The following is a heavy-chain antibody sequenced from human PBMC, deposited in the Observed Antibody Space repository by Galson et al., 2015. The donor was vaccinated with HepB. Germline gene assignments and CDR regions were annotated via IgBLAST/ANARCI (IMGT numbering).Heavy chain of an antibody. CDR2: MNPNSGNT. CDR3: AKEVPAAPNWFDP. J-gene: IGHJ5*02. V-gene: IGHV1-8*01. CDR1: GYTFTSYD. D-gene: IGHD2-2*01. Sequence: SVKVSCKASGYTFTSYDINWVRQATGQGLEWMGWMNPNSGNTGYAQKFQGRVTMTRNTSISTAYMELSSLRSGDTAVYYCAKEVPAAPNWFDPWGQGTLVTVSS.